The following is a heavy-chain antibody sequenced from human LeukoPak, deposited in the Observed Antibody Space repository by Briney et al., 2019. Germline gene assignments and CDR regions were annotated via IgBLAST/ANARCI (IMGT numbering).Heavy chain of an antibody. D-gene: IGHD1-26*01. J-gene: IGHJ6*03. V-gene: IGHV3-30-3*01. CDR3: ASNGATGYYYMDV. CDR2: ISYDGSNK. Sequence: GGSLRLSCAASGFTFSSYAMHWVRQAPGKGLEWVAVISYDGSNKYYADSVKGRFTISRDNSKNTLYLQMNSLRAEDTAVYYCASNGATGYYYMDVWGKGTTVTVSS. CDR1: GFTFSSYA.